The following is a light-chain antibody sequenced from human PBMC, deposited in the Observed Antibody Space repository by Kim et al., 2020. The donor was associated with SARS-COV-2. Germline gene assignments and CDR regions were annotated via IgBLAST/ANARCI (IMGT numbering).Light chain of an antibody. J-gene: IGKJ5*01. V-gene: IGKV3-11*01. CDR2: DAS. CDR3: QQRSNWPPIT. Sequence: SPGERATLSCMASQSVGSYLAWYQQKPGQAPRLLIYDASNRATGIPARFSGSGSGTDFTLTISSLEPEDFAVYYCQQRSNWPPITFGQGTRLEIK. CDR1: QSVGSY.